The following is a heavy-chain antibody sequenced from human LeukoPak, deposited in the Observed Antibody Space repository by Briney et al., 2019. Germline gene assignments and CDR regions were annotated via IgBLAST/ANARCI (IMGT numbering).Heavy chain of an antibody. J-gene: IGHJ4*02. CDR3: ARMVRGSDYFDY. V-gene: IGHV1-69*06. Sequence: SVKVSCKASGGTFSSYAISWVRQAPGQGLEWMGGIIPIFGTANYAQKFQGRVTITADKSTSTAYMELSSLRSEDTAVYYCARMVRGSDYFDYWGQGTLVTVSS. CDR2: IIPIFGTA. D-gene: IGHD3-10*01. CDR1: GGTFSSYA.